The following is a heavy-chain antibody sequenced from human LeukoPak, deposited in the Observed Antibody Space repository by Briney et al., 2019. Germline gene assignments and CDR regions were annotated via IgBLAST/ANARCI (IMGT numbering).Heavy chain of an antibody. V-gene: IGHV1-18*01. J-gene: IGHJ6*03. Sequence: GASVKVSCKASGYTFTSYGISWVRQAPGQGLEWMGWISAYNGNTNYAQKLQGRVTMTADTSTSTAYMELRSLRSDDTAVYYCARANRVVATISGYYYYMDVWGKGTTVTISS. CDR2: ISAYNGNT. CDR3: ARANRVVATISGYYYYMDV. D-gene: IGHD5-12*01. CDR1: GYTFTSYG.